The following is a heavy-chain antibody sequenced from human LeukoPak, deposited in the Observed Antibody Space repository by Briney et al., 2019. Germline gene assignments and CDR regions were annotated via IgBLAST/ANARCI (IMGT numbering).Heavy chain of an antibody. V-gene: IGHV4-4*07. CDR3: ARAVPGDILTGYQASDAFDI. CDR2: IYTSGST. D-gene: IGHD3-9*01. CDR1: GGSISSYY. J-gene: IGHJ3*02. Sequence: PSETLSLTCTVSGGSISSYYWSWIRQPAGKGLEWIGRIYTSGSTNYNPSLKSRVTMSVDTSKNQFSLKLSSVTAADTAVYYCARAVPGDILTGYQASDAFDIWGQGTMVTVSS.